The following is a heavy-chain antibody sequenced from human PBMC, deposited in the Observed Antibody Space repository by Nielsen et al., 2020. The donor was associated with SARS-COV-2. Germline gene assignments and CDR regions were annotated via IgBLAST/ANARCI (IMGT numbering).Heavy chain of an antibody. V-gene: IGHV3-11*06. Sequence: GGSLRLSCAASGFTFSDYYMSWIRQAPGKGLEWVSYISSSSSYTNYADSVKGRFTISRDNAKNSLYLQMNSLRAEDTAVYYCAKGGYYGSGSYYNDDYYYYMDVWGKGTTVTVSS. CDR1: GFTFSDYY. J-gene: IGHJ6*03. CDR3: AKGGYYGSGSYYNDDYYYYMDV. CDR2: ISSSSSYT. D-gene: IGHD3-10*01.